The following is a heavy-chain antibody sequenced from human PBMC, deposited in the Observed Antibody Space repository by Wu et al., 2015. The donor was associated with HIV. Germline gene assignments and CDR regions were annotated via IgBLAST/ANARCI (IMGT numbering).Heavy chain of an antibody. CDR3: ARGPSSGGSSTAWFDP. Sequence: QVQLVQSGAEVKKPGSSVKVSCKASGGTFSNYGISWVRQAPGQGLEWMGRIIPILGVASYVPKFLGRVTMTRNTSISTAYMELSSLRSEDTAVYYCARGPSSGGSSTAWFDPWGQGTLVTVSS. CDR2: IIPILGVA. J-gene: IGHJ5*02. D-gene: IGHD2-15*01. V-gene: IGHV1-69*04. CDR1: GGTFSNYG.